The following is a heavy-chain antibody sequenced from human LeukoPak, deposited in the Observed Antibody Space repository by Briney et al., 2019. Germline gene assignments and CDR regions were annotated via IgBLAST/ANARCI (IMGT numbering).Heavy chain of an antibody. J-gene: IGHJ6*02. D-gene: IGHD6-19*01. Sequence: PGRSLRLSCTASGFAFGDYAMNWVRQAPGKGLEWVGFIRSKAYGGTTEYAASVKGRFTISRDDSKSIAYLQMNSLKTEDTAVYYCTRSKWLVPGRGAGYFYGMDVWGQGTTVTVSS. CDR2: IRSKAYGGTT. V-gene: IGHV3-49*04. CDR3: TRSKWLVPGRGAGYFYGMDV. CDR1: GFAFGDYA.